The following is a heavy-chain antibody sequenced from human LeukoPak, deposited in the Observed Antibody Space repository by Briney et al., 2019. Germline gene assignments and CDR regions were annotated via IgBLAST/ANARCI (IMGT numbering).Heavy chain of an antibody. D-gene: IGHD3-16*01. CDR3: ARGGVFWGPFDP. CDR2: INPNSGGT. CDR1: GYTFTDYY. Sequence: ASVNVSCKASGYTFTDYYMHWVRQAPGQGLEWMGWINPNSGGTNYAQKFQGRVTMTRDTSISTAYMELSRLRSDDTAVYYCARGGVFWGPFDPWGQGTLVTVSS. J-gene: IGHJ5*02. V-gene: IGHV1-2*02.